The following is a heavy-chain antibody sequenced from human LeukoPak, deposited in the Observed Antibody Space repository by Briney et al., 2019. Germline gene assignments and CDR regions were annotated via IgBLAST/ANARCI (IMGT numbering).Heavy chain of an antibody. CDR3: ARDGASRTADP. D-gene: IGHD2-2*01. Sequence: GGSLRLSCAASGFTFSNHWMTWVRQAPGRGREWVAYINRDGSEKYYVDSVKGRFTISRDNAKNSLYLQMNSLRAEDTAVYYCARDGASRTADPWGQRTPVTASS. J-gene: IGHJ5*02. V-gene: IGHV3-7*01. CDR1: GFTFSNHW. CDR2: INRDGSEK.